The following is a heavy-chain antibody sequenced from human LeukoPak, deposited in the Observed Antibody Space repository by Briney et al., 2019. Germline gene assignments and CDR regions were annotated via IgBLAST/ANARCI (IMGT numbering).Heavy chain of an antibody. CDR2: IYYSGST. D-gene: IGHD1-26*01. Sequence: SETLSLTCTVSGGSISSYYWSWIRQPPGKGLEWIGYIYYSGSTNYNPSLKSRVTISVDTSKNQFSLKLSSVTAADTAVYYCAREGTVGARFDYWGQGTLVTVSS. J-gene: IGHJ4*02. CDR3: AREGTVGARFDY. CDR1: GGSISSYY. V-gene: IGHV4-59*01.